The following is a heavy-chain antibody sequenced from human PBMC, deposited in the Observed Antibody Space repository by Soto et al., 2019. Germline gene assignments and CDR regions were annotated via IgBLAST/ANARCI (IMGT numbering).Heavy chain of an antibody. CDR3: ARARLRAVYAFDI. V-gene: IGHV4-31*03. Sequence: PSEPLSLTCTVSGGSVSSGAYYWTWIRQRPGKGLEWIGYIYYSGSTYYSPSLKSRLSISLDTSKNQFSLRLSSVTAADTAMYYCARARLRAVYAFDIWGQGTMVTVSS. CDR2: IYYSGST. CDR1: GGSVSSGAYY. D-gene: IGHD5-12*01. J-gene: IGHJ3*02.